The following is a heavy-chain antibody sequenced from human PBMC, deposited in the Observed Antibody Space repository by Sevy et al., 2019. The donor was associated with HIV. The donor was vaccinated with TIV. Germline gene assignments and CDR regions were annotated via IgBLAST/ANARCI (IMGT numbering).Heavy chain of an antibody. Sequence: GGCLRLSCAASGFTFSSYSMNWVRQAPGKGLEWVSSISSTSNYIYYRDAVKGRYTISRDNAKNSLHLQMNSLRAEDTAVYYCARDVGSTDRGMDVWGQGTTVTVSS. D-gene: IGHD4-4*01. J-gene: IGHJ6*02. CDR1: GFTFSSYS. CDR2: ISSTSNYI. V-gene: IGHV3-21*01. CDR3: ARDVGSTDRGMDV.